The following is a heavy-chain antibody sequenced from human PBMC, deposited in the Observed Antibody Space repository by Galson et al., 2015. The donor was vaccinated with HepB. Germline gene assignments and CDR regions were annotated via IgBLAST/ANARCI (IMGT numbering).Heavy chain of an antibody. J-gene: IGHJ4*02. V-gene: IGHV3-9*01. CDR1: GFTFNNYD. Sequence: SLRLSCAASGFTFNNYDMQWVRQAPGKGPEWVSGISWYSGYIVYADSVKGRFTISRDNAKNTLYLQMSSLRTEDTALYYCSRGTYSSGGRCDPDSSGFENWGQGALVTVSS. CDR3: SRGTYSSGGRCDPDSSGFEN. CDR2: ISWYSGYI. D-gene: IGHD2-15*01.